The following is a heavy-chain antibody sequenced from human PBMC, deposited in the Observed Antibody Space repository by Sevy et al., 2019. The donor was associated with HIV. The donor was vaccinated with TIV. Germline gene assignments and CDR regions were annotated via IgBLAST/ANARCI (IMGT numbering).Heavy chain of an antibody. CDR1: GFSFSDYY. Sequence: GGSLRLSCAASGFSFSDYYVSWIRQAPGKGLEWVSYISGISTYTSYADSVKGRFTISRDNAKNSMYLQLNSLRAEDTAVYYCARRAGNWDYFDYWGQGTLVTVSS. CDR2: ISGISTYT. V-gene: IGHV3-11*06. D-gene: IGHD7-27*01. J-gene: IGHJ4*02. CDR3: ARRAGNWDYFDY.